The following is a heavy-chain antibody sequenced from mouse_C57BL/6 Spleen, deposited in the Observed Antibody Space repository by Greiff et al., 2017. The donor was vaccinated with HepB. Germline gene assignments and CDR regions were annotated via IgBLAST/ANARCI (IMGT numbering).Heavy chain of an antibody. CDR2: IHPNSGST. D-gene: IGHD2-3*01. J-gene: IGHJ2*01. Sequence: QVQLQQPGAELVKPGASVKLSCKASGYTFTSYWMHWVKQRPGQGLEWIGMIHPNSGSTNYNEKFKSKATLTVDKSSSTAYMQLSSLTSEDSAVYYCAREGGWLLTIGGYWGQGTTPTVSS. V-gene: IGHV1-64*01. CDR3: AREGGWLLTIGGY. CDR1: GYTFTSYW.